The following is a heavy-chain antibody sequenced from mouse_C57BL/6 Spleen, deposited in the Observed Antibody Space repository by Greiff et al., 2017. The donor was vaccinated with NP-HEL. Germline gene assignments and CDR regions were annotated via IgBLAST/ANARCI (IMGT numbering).Heavy chain of an antibody. CDR1: GYTFTDYY. J-gene: IGHJ4*01. CDR2: INPNNGGT. V-gene: IGHV1-26*01. Sequence: EVQLQQSGPELVKPGASVKISCKASGYTFTDYYMNWVKQSHGKSLEWIGDINPNNGGTSYNQKFKGKATLTVDKSSSTAYMELRSLTSEDSAVYYCARGLYYRGYAMDYWGQGTSVTVSS. CDR3: ARGLYYRGYAMDY. D-gene: IGHD2-14*01.